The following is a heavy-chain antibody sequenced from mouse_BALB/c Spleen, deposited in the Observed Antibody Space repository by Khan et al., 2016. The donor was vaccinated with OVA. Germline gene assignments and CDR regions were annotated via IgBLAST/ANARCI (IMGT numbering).Heavy chain of an antibody. CDR1: GFSLTSYG. J-gene: IGHJ4*01. CDR3: AKCGTANYYAMDY. V-gene: IGHV2-3*01. D-gene: IGHD1-2*01. Sequence: QVQLKESGPGLVAPSQSLSITCTVAGFSLTSYGVNWVRQPPGKGLEWLGVIWGDGSTNYHSTLMSRLSISKDNSQSQVFLKLSSLQIDDTATYXFAKCGTANYYAMDYWGQGTSVTVSS. CDR2: IWGDGST.